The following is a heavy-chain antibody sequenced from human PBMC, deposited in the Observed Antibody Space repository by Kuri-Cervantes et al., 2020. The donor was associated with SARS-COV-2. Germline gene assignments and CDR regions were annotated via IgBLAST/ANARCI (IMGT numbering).Heavy chain of an antibody. CDR3: ARDYSSEGDLDY. D-gene: IGHD3-22*01. CDR1: GFTFSSYW. CDR2: ISWNSGSI. J-gene: IGHJ4*02. Sequence: SLKISCAASGFTFSSYWMHWVRQAPGKGLEWVSGISWNSGSIGYADSVKGRFTISRDNAKNSLYLQMNSLRAEDTAVNYCARDYSSEGDLDYWGQGTLVTVSS. V-gene: IGHV3-9*01.